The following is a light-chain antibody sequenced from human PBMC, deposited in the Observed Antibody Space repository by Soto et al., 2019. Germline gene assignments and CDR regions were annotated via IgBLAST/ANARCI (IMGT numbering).Light chain of an antibody. CDR3: SSYTSDNRDYV. Sequence: QSSLAHPASLSGSPGQSITISCTGTSSDVGAYTSVSWYQHHPGKAPKVIIYEVNKRPSGISNRFSGSKSVNTASLTISGLQPDDEAHYYCSSYTSDNRDYVFGTGTKVTVL. CDR1: SSDVGAYTS. J-gene: IGLJ1*01. CDR2: EVN. V-gene: IGLV2-14*01.